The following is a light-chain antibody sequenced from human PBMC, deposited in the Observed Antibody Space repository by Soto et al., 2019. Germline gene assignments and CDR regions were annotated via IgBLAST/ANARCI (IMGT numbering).Light chain of an antibody. V-gene: IGLV1-44*01. Sequence: VLTQPPSTSVTPGQRVTISFSGSSSNIGRNTVNWYQHLPGSAPKLLIYSNNQRPSGVPDRFSGSKSGTSASLAVSGLQSEDEADYYCAAWDDSLSGYVFGTGTKVTVL. CDR2: SNN. CDR3: AAWDDSLSGYV. CDR1: SSNIGRNT. J-gene: IGLJ1*01.